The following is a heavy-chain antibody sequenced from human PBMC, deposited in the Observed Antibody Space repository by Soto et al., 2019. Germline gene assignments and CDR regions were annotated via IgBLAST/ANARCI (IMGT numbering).Heavy chain of an antibody. CDR2: INNGGDIV. CDR3: ARDFSKTTVSVVDS. CDR1: GFIFSDYY. Sequence: QVQLEESGGGLVKPGQSLRLSCATSGFIFSDYYMAWIRQAPGKGLEWIGYINNGGDIVHYSDAVRGRFRISRDNTKMSLYLQMTSLRAEDTAIYYCARDFSKTTVSVVDSWGQGALVTVSS. J-gene: IGHJ4*02. V-gene: IGHV3-11*01. D-gene: IGHD4-17*01.